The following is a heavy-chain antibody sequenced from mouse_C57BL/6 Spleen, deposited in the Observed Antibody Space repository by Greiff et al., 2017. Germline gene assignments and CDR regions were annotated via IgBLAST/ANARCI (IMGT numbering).Heavy chain of an antibody. V-gene: IGHV1-78*01. CDR1: GYTFTDHT. Sequence: VQLQQPDAELVKPGASVKISCKVSGYTFTDHTIHWMKQRPEQGLEWIGYIYPRDGSTKYNEKFKGKATLTADKSSSTAYMQLNSLTSEDSAVDGCAREGLGRRYYFCYWGQGTTLTGS. CDR3: AREGLGRRYYFCY. CDR2: IYPRDGST. D-gene: IGHD4-1*01. J-gene: IGHJ2*01.